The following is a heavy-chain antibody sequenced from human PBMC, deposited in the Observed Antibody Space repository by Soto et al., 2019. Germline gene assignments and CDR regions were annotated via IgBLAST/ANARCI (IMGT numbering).Heavy chain of an antibody. Sequence: QVQLVQSGAEVKKPGASVKVSCKASGYTFTNYDIHWVRQATGQGLEWMGWMNPDSGNTGQSKQFQGRVTRTRDTSISTAYMEMSSLRSEDTAVYYCAGGRFRRTWFDPWGQGTLVTVSS. CDR3: AGGRFRRTWFDP. J-gene: IGHJ5*02. D-gene: IGHD3-16*01. V-gene: IGHV1-8*01. CDR2: MNPDSGNT. CDR1: GYTFTNYD.